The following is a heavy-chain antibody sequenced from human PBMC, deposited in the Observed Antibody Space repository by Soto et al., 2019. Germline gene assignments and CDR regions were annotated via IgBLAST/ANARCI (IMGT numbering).Heavy chain of an antibody. CDR1: GFTFGDYA. V-gene: IGHV3-49*03. Sequence: GGSLRLSCTASGFTFGDYAMSWFRQAPGKGLEWVGFIRSKAYGGTTEYAASVKGRFTISRDDSKSIAYLQMNSLKTEDTAVYYCTRLRIAAQEDAFDIWGQGTMVTVSS. CDR3: TRLRIAAQEDAFDI. J-gene: IGHJ3*02. D-gene: IGHD6-6*01. CDR2: IRSKAYGGTT.